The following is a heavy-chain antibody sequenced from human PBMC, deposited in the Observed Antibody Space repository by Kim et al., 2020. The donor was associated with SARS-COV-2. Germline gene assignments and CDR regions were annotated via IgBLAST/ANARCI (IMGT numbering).Heavy chain of an antibody. Sequence: GGSLRLSCAASGFTFSDSAMYWVRQASRKGLEWVGRIRSKANSYATAYDVSVKGRFIISRDDSKNTAYLQMNSLKTEDTAIYYCTRVPPYSNSWWDAFDIWGQGTMVTVSS. CDR1: GFTFSDSA. CDR2: IRSKANSYAT. CDR3: TRVPPYSNSWWDAFDI. D-gene: IGHD6-13*01. V-gene: IGHV3-73*01. J-gene: IGHJ3*02.